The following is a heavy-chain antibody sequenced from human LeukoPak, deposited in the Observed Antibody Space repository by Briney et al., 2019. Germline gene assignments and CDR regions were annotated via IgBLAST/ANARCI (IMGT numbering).Heavy chain of an antibody. D-gene: IGHD3-3*01. J-gene: IGHJ6*02. Sequence: GGSLRLSCVASGFSFSNYGMHWVRQAPGKGLEWVAVIWFDGTNEFYADSVKGRFTVSRDNSKNTLYLQMTSLRAEDTAVYFCAGERFWSGSYSYYSAMDVWGQGTTVTVSS. CDR2: IWFDGTNE. V-gene: IGHV3-33*01. CDR1: GFSFSNYG. CDR3: AGERFWSGSYSYYSAMDV.